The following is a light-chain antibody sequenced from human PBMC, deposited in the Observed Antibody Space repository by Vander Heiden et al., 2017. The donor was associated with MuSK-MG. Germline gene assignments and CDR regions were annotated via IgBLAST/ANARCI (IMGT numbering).Light chain of an antibody. CDR2: DVT. V-gene: IGLV2-11*01. CDR1: SSNVGGYNY. J-gene: IGLJ3*02. Sequence: QSALTQPRSVSASPGQSVTISCTGTSSNVGGYNYVSWYQQHPGKAPKLMIYDVTKRPSGVPDRFSGSKSGNTASLTISGLQAEDESDYYCCSYAGSDTHWLFGGGTKLNGL. CDR3: CSYAGSDTHWL.